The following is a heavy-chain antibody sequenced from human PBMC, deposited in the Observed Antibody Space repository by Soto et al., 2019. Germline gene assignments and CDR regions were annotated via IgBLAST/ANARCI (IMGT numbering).Heavy chain of an antibody. CDR2: IYYSGST. V-gene: IGHV4-59*01. D-gene: IGHD3-22*01. Sequence: ETLSLTCTVSGGSISRYYWSWIRQPPGKGLEWIGYIYYSGSTNYNPSLKSRVTISVDTSKNQFSLKLSSVTAADTAVYYCARAYDSSGYYFDYWGQGTLVTVSS. CDR1: GGSISRYY. CDR3: ARAYDSSGYYFDY. J-gene: IGHJ4*02.